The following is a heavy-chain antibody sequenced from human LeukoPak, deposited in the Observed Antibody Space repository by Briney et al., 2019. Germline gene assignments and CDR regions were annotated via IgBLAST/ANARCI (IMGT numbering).Heavy chain of an antibody. J-gene: IGHJ4*02. CDR1: GWTFSSYG. Sequence: AGSLRLSCAASGWTFSSYGMHWVRQAPGKGLEWVAFIRYDGSNKYYADSVKGRFTISRTNAKNSLYLQMDSLRAEDTAVYYCARDEGIVGPRGFDYWGQGTLVTVSS. D-gene: IGHD1-26*01. CDR2: IRYDGSNK. V-gene: IGHV3-30*02. CDR3: ARDEGIVGPRGFDY.